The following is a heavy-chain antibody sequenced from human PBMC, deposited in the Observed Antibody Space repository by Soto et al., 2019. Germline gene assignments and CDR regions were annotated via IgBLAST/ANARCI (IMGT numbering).Heavy chain of an antibody. CDR1: GFTLSSYA. CDR2: ISGSGGTT. CDR3: AKAFYTSGLKGGFDP. J-gene: IGHJ5*02. V-gene: IGHV3-23*01. D-gene: IGHD6-19*01. Sequence: GGSLRLSCAASGFTLSSYAMSWVRQAPGKGLDYVSTISGSGGTTYYADSVKGRFTISRDNSKNTLYLQMNSLRAEDTAVFYCAKAFYTSGLKGGFDPWGQGTLVTVSS.